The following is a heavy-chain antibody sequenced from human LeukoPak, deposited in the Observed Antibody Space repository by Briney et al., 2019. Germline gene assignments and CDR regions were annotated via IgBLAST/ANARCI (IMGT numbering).Heavy chain of an antibody. V-gene: IGHV1-69*13. CDR1: GGTFSSYA. Sequence: GASVKVSCKASGGTFSSYAISWVRQAPGQGLEWMGGIIPIFGTANYAQKFQGRVTITADESTSTAYMELSSLRSEDTAVYYCAKGYCSSTSCYTGTGWFDPWGRGTLVTVSS. D-gene: IGHD2-2*02. J-gene: IGHJ5*02. CDR3: AKGYCSSTSCYTGTGWFDP. CDR2: IIPIFGTA.